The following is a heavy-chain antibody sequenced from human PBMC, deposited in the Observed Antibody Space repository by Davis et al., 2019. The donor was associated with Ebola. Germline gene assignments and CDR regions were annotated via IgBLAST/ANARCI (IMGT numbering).Heavy chain of an antibody. J-gene: IGHJ1*01. CDR1: GYTFTGYY. CDR2: INPNSGGT. D-gene: IGHD6-13*01. Sequence: AASVKVSCKASGYTFTGYYMYWVRQAPGQGLEWMGWINPNSGGTNYAQKFQGWVTMTRDTSISTAYMELSRLRSDDTAVYYCARGHGSSSRYFQHWGQGTLVTVSS. V-gene: IGHV1-2*04. CDR3: ARGHGSSSRYFQH.